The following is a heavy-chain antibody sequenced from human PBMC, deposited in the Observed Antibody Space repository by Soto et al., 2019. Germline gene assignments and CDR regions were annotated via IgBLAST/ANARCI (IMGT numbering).Heavy chain of an antibody. CDR1: GGSFSGYY. V-gene: IGHV4-34*01. J-gene: IGHJ4*02. CDR3: ARGLKVTYSSSWYVNPVFDY. CDR2: INHSGST. D-gene: IGHD6-13*01. Sequence: SETLSLTCAVYGGSFSGYYWSWIRQPPGKGLEWIGEINHSGSTNYNPSLKSRVTISVDTSKNQFSLKLSSVTAADTAVYYCARGLKVTYSSSWYVNPVFDYWGQGTPVTVSS.